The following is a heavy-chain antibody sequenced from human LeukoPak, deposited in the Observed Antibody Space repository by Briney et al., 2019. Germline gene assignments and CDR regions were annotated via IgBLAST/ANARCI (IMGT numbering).Heavy chain of an antibody. Sequence: PGGSLRHSCAASGFTFCSYGIHWVRPAPGKGLEWVAVIWYDGSKKYYTDSVKGRFTISRDNSKNTLYLQLNSLRAEDTAMYYCARVSSSGWYVEYWGQGTLVTVSS. CDR3: ARVSSSGWYVEY. D-gene: IGHD6-19*01. J-gene: IGHJ4*02. V-gene: IGHV3-33*01. CDR1: GFTFCSYG. CDR2: IWYDGSKK.